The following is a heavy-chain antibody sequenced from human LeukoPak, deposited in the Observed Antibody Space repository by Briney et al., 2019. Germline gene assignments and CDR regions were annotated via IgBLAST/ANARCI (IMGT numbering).Heavy chain of an antibody. D-gene: IGHD1-26*01. CDR1: GFAFSNFP. Sequence: PGGSLRFSCAASGFAFSNFPMHWVRQVPGKGLEYVSAIKSDGVGTYYANSVRDRFTISRDNSKNTLYLQMGSLRAEDTGVYFCARVGSWDAYDVWGQGTMVTVSS. V-gene: IGHV3-64*01. CDR2: IKSDGVGT. CDR3: ARVGSWDAYDV. J-gene: IGHJ3*01.